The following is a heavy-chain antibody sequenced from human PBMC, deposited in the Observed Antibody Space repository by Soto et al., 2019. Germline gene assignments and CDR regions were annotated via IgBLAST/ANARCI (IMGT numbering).Heavy chain of an antibody. CDR3: VREGNYGVVFDY. Sequence: EVQVVESGGGVVRPGGSLRLSCAASGFTFNDSGMSWVRQVSGKGLEWVSGIDWKGEITVYADSVKGRFTISRDNAKNSLYLQMNSLRADDTALYYCVREGNYGVVFDYWGQGTLVTVSS. CDR2: IDWKGEIT. J-gene: IGHJ4*02. D-gene: IGHD4-17*01. V-gene: IGHV3-20*04. CDR1: GFTFNDSG.